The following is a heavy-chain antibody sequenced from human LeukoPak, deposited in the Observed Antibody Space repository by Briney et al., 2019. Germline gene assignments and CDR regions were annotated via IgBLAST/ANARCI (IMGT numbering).Heavy chain of an antibody. V-gene: IGHV1-18*01. Sequence: GASVKVSCKASGYTFTSYDINWVRQAPGQGLEWMGWISAYNGNTNYAQKLQGRVTMTTDTSTSTAYMELRSLRSDDTAVYYCASTPIIDWSGYWYYFDYWGQGTLVTVSS. J-gene: IGHJ4*02. CDR2: ISAYNGNT. CDR1: GYTFTSYD. CDR3: ASTPIIDWSGYWYYFDY. D-gene: IGHD3-3*01.